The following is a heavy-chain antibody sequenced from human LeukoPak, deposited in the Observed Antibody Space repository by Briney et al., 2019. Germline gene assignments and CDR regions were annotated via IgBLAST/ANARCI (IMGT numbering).Heavy chain of an antibody. D-gene: IGHD6-13*01. CDR2: IYYSGST. J-gene: IGHJ3*02. Sequence: SETLSLTCTVSGGSISSYYWSWIRQPPGKGLEWIGYIYYSGSTNYNPSLKSRVTISVDTSKNQFSLKLSSVTAADTAVYYCARTRRGGGSSWPDDAFDIWGQGTMVTVSS. V-gene: IGHV4-59*08. CDR3: ARTRRGGGSSWPDDAFDI. CDR1: GGSISSYY.